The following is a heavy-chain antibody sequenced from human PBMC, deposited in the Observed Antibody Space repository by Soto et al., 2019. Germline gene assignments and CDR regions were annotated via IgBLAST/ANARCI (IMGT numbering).Heavy chain of an antibody. V-gene: IGHV4-59*01. Sequence: SETLSLTCTVSGGSISPYYWSWIREPPGKGLEWIGYVYYSGNTNYNPSLESRVTISVDTSRNRFSLNLTSATAADTAVYYCARKGAAASYAHYYMDVWGRGTAVTVSS. D-gene: IGHD6-13*01. CDR2: VYYSGNT. J-gene: IGHJ6*03. CDR3: ARKGAAASYAHYYMDV. CDR1: GGSISPYY.